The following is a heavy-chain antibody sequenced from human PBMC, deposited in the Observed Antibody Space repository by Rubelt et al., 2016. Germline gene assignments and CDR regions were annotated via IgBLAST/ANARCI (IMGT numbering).Heavy chain of an antibody. CDR1: GGSFSGYY. CDR3: ASAGSARRYNWNDAPFRG. CDR2: INHSGST. D-gene: IGHD1-20*01. V-gene: IGHV4-34*01. Sequence: QVQLQQWGAGLLKPSETLSLTCAVYGGSFSGYYWSWIRQPPGKGLDWIGEINHSGSTTYNTSLKGRVSISVDTSKNQFSLKLSSVTAADTAVYYGASAGSARRYNWNDAPFRGWGQGTLVTVSS. J-gene: IGHJ4*02.